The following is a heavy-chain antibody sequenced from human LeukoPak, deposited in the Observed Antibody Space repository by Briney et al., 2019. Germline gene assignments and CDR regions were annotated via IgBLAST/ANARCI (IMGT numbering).Heavy chain of an antibody. CDR3: ARAWTRIYMIAADS. J-gene: IGHJ4*02. CDR2: ISSTGNNI. CDR1: GFTFSDYY. Sequence: KTGGSLRLSCAASGFTFSDYYMSWIRQAPGKGLEWVSYISSTGNNIYADSVKGRFTISRDNAKNSLYLQMNSLRAEDTAVYYCARAWTRIYMIAADSWGQGTLVTVSS. D-gene: IGHD3-22*01. V-gene: IGHV3-11*04.